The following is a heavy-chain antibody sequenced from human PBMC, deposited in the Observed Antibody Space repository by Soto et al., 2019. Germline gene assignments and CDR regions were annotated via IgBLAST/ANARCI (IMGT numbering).Heavy chain of an antibody. CDR2: ISSSGSTI. V-gene: IGHV3-48*03. CDR3: ASTPRGWSGYSLNYYGMDV. D-gene: IGHD3-3*01. CDR1: GFTFSSSD. J-gene: IGHJ6*02. Sequence: EVQLVESGGGLVQPGGSLRLSCAASGFTFSSSDMNWVRQAPGKGLEWVSYISSSGSTIYYADSVKGRFTISRDNAKNSLYLQMNSLRAEDTAVYYCASTPRGWSGYSLNYYGMDVWGQGTTVTVSS.